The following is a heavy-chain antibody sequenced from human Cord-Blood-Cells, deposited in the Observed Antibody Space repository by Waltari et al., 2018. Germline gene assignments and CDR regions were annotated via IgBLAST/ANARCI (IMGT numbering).Heavy chain of an antibody. CDR1: GFTFSSHG. J-gene: IGHJ4*02. CDR2: IWYDGSNK. CDR3: ARDPYSSSSSFDY. V-gene: IGHV3-33*01. Sequence: QVQLVESGGGVVQPGRSLRLSCAASGFTFSSHGMHWVRQAPGKGLEWVAVIWYDGSNKYYADSVKGRFTISRDNSKNTLYLQMNSLRAEDTAVYYCARDPYSSSSSFDYWGQGTLVTVSS. D-gene: IGHD6-6*01.